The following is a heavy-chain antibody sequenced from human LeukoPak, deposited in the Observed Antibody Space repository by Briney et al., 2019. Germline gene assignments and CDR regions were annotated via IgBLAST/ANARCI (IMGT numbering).Heavy chain of an antibody. V-gene: IGHV4-31*03. CDR2: IHYSGST. J-gene: IGHJ4*02. CDR1: GGSITSGGYY. CDR3: ARGRRGASGYFISYYFDY. D-gene: IGHD3-22*01. Sequence: PSETLSLTCTVSGGSITSGGYYWSWIRQLPGKGLDWIGYIHYSGSTHYNPSLKSRVTISVDTSKNQFSLKLSSVTAADTAVYYCARGRRGASGYFISYYFDYWGQGTLVTVSS.